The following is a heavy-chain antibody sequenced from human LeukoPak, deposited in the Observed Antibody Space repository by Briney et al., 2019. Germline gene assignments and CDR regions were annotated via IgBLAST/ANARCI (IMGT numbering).Heavy chain of an antibody. D-gene: IGHD3-10*01. V-gene: IGHV1-2*06. CDR1: GYTFTDSY. CDR3: ARPTLQALGA. Sequence: ASVKVSCKTSGYTFTDSYIHWVRQAPGQGLEWMGRIDPNSGDTNYAQKFQGRVTMTRDTSISTAYMDLSSLRSDDTAVYYCARPTLQALGAWGQGTLVTVSS. CDR2: IDPNSGDT. J-gene: IGHJ5*02.